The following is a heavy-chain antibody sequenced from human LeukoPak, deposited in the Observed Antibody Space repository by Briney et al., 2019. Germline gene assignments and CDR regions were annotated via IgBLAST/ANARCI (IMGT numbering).Heavy chain of an antibody. D-gene: IGHD3-10*01. Sequence: PSETLSLTCTVSGGSISSGGYYWSWIRQHPGKGLEWIGYIYYSGSTYYNPSLKSRVTISVDTSKNQFSLKLSSVTAADTAVYYCARTYYYGSGSFDYWGQGTLVTVSS. CDR3: ARTYYYGSGSFDY. CDR1: GGSISSGGYY. CDR2: IYYSGST. J-gene: IGHJ4*02. V-gene: IGHV4-31*03.